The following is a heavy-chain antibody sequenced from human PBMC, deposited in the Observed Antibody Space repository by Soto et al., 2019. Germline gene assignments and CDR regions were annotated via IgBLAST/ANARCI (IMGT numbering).Heavy chain of an antibody. CDR3: ARGARFLEWLSFDH. Sequence: QVQLEQSGAAVKTLGSSVKVSCKASGDTFNRYAISWVRQAPGQGLEWMGGIIPIFGTANYAPQFQDRVAISADESTTTAYMELTSLKSEDTAVYFCARGARFLEWLSFDHWGQGTLVTVSS. D-gene: IGHD3-3*01. J-gene: IGHJ4*02. CDR1: GDTFNRYA. CDR2: IIPIFGTA. V-gene: IGHV1-69*13.